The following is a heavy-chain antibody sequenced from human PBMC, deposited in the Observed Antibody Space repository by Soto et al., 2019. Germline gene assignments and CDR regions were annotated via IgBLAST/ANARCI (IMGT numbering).Heavy chain of an antibody. J-gene: IGHJ4*02. Sequence: GGSLRLSCAASGFTFSSYSMNWVRQAPGKGLEWVSYISSSSSTIYYADSVKGRFTISRENAKNSLYLQMNSLRAEDTDVYYCARGWVPDIVVVPAATSNDYWGQGTLVTVSS. CDR2: ISSSSSTI. CDR3: ARGWVPDIVVVPAATSNDY. CDR1: GFTFSSYS. V-gene: IGHV3-48*01. D-gene: IGHD2-2*01.